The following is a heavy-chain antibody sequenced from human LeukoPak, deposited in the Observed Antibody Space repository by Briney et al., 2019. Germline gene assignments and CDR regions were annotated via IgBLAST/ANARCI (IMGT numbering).Heavy chain of an antibody. CDR3: ARRTMVRGVILAYGYMDV. J-gene: IGHJ6*03. CDR2: ICYSGST. Sequence: KPSETLPLTCTVSGGSISNYYWSWIRQSPGKGLEWIGDICYSGSTNYNPSLKSRVTISVDTSKNQFSLKLSSVTAADTAVYYCARRTMVRGVILAYGYMDVWGKGTTVTISS. D-gene: IGHD3-10*01. V-gene: IGHV4-59*12. CDR1: GGSISNYY.